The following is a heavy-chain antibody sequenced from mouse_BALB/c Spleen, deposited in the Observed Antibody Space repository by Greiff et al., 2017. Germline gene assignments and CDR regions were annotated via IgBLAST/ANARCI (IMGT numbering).Heavy chain of an antibody. CDR2: IWAGGST. D-gene: IGHD2-14*01. V-gene: IGHV2-9*02. CDR1: GFSLTSYG. Sequence: VKLQESGPGLVAPSQSLSITCTVSGFSLTSYGVHWVRQPPGKGLEWLGVIWAGGSTNYNSALMSRLSISKDNSKSQVFLKMNSLQTDDTAMYYCASYRYDVAYWGQGTLVTVSA. CDR3: ASYRYDVAY. J-gene: IGHJ3*01.